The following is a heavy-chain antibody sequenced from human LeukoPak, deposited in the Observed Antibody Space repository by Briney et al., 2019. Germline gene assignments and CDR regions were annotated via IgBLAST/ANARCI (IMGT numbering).Heavy chain of an antibody. Sequence: AGGSLRLSCAASGFTFSSYAMHWVRQAPGKGLEWVAVISYDGSNKYYADSVKGRFTISRDNAKNSLYLQMNSLRAEDTAVYYCARDRLRYFDWLSEFDYWGQGTLVTVSS. D-gene: IGHD3-9*01. V-gene: IGHV3-30-3*01. CDR2: ISYDGSNK. J-gene: IGHJ4*02. CDR3: ARDRLRYFDWLSEFDY. CDR1: GFTFSSYA.